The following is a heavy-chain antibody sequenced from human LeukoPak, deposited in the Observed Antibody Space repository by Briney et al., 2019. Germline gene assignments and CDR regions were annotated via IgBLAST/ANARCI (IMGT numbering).Heavy chain of an antibody. J-gene: IGHJ6*03. Sequence: PSETLSLTCTVSGYSISSGYYWGWIRQPPGKGLEWIGSIYHSGSTYYNPSLKSRVTISVDTSKNQFSLKLSSVTAADTAVYYCARGYDYVDYYYYYMDVWGKGTTVTVSS. V-gene: IGHV4-38-2*02. CDR3: ARGYDYVDYYYYYMDV. CDR1: GYSISSGYY. CDR2: IYHSGST. D-gene: IGHD3-16*01.